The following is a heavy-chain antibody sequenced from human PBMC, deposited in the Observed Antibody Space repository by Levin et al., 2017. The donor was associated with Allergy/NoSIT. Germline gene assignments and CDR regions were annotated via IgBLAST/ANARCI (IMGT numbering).Heavy chain of an antibody. CDR3: ARTRTYGDYLY. CDR1: GFTVSSNY. CDR2: IYSGGST. V-gene: IGHV3-53*01. J-gene: IGHJ4*02. D-gene: IGHD4-17*01. Sequence: GGSLRLSCAASGFTVSSNYMSWVRQAPGKGLEWVSVIYSGGSTYYADSVKGRFTISRDNSKNTLYLQMNSLRAEDTAVYYCARTRTYGDYLYWGQGTLVTVSS.